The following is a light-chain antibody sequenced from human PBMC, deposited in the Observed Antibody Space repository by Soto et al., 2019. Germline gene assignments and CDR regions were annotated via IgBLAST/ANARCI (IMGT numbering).Light chain of an antibody. CDR2: KAS. Sequence: DIQMTQSPSTLSASVGDRVTITCRTSQGIDGWLAWYQHKPGKAPKILIYKASSLEGGVPSRFSGSGSGTEFTLTISSLQPDDSATYYCQQFSSYTTFGQGTKVEIK. V-gene: IGKV1-5*03. CDR3: QQFSSYTT. CDR1: QGIDGW. J-gene: IGKJ1*01.